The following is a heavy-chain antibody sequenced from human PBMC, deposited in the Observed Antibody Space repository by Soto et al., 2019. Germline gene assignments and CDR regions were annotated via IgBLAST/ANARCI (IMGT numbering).Heavy chain of an antibody. Sequence: EVQLVESGGGLVQPGGSLRLSCVASGLTLSRYWMSWVRQAPGKGLEWVANIKEDGGKTYYVDSVKGRFTISRDNSKXXXXXXXNSXXVXDTAVYYCSRDYYGPGPDWGQGTLVIVSS. CDR1: GLTLSRYW. D-gene: IGHD3-22*01. CDR2: IKEDGGKT. J-gene: IGHJ4*02. V-gene: IGHV3-7*04. CDR3: SRDYYGPGPD.